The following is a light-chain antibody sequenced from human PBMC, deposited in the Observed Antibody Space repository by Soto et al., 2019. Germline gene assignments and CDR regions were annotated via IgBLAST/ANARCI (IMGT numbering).Light chain of an antibody. CDR2: AAS. Sequence: EIGMTQSPATLSVSPGERATLSCRASQSVSSNLAWYQQKPGQAPRLLIYAASTRATGIPARFSGSGSGADFTLTISSLEPEDFAVYYCQQRSNWPLTFGGGTKV. V-gene: IGKV3-11*01. CDR3: QQRSNWPLT. CDR1: QSVSSN. J-gene: IGKJ4*01.